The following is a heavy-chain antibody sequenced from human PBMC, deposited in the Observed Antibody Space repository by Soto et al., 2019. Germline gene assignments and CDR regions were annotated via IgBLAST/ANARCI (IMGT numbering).Heavy chain of an antibody. V-gene: IGHV1-2*02. Sequence: ASVKVSCKASGYTFTGYYMHWVRQAPGQGLEWMGWINPNSGGTNYAQKFQGRVTMTRDTSISTAYMELSRLGSDDTAVYYCARRQMATKGTGYYGMDVWGQGTTVTVSS. J-gene: IGHJ6*02. D-gene: IGHD5-12*01. CDR2: INPNSGGT. CDR3: ARRQMATKGTGYYGMDV. CDR1: GYTFTGYY.